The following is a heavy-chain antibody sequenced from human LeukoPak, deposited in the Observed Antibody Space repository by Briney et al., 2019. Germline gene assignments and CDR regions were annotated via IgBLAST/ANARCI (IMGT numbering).Heavy chain of an antibody. CDR3: AKDGKYYDSSGYYRVVDY. Sequence: TGGSLRLSCAASGFTFSSSAMSWVRQAPGKGLEWVSAISGSGGSTYYADSVKGRFTISRDNSKNTLYLQMNSLRAEDTAVYYCAKDGKYYDSSGYYRVVDYWGQGTLVTVSS. CDR2: ISGSGGST. D-gene: IGHD3-22*01. V-gene: IGHV3-23*01. J-gene: IGHJ4*02. CDR1: GFTFSSSA.